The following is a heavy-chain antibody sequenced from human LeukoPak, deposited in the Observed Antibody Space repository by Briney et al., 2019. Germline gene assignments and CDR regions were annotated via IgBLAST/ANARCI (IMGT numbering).Heavy chain of an antibody. Sequence: GESLKISCKGSGYSFTSYWIGWVRQMPGKGLEWMGIIYPGDSDTRYSPTFQGQVTISADKSISTAYLQWSSLKASDTAMYYRARTPYSSSWERYYYYGMDVWGQGTTVTVSS. J-gene: IGHJ6*02. V-gene: IGHV5-51*01. CDR1: GYSFTSYW. CDR2: IYPGDSDT. CDR3: ARTPYSSSWERYYYYGMDV. D-gene: IGHD6-13*01.